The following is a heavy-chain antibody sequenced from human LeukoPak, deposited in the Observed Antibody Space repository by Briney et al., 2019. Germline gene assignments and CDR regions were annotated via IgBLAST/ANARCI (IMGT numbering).Heavy chain of an antibody. CDR1: GGTFSSYA. Sequence: SVKVSCKASGGTFSSYAIRWVRQAPGQGLEWMGGITPIFGTANYAQKFQGRVTTTTDESTSTADMELSSLRSEDTAVYYCARVGGFNWFDPWGQGTLVTVSS. V-gene: IGHV1-69*05. CDR2: ITPIFGTA. CDR3: ARVGGFNWFDP. J-gene: IGHJ5*02. D-gene: IGHD4-23*01.